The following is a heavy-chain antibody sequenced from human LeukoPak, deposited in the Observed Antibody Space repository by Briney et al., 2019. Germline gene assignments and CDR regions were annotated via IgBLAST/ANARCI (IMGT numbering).Heavy chain of an antibody. CDR1: GFTFSSYE. CDR2: ISGDGGST. Sequence: QPGGSLRLSCAASGFTFSSYEMNWVRQAPGKGLEWVSLISGDGGSTYYADSVKGRFTISRDNSKNSLYLQMNSLRTEDTALYYCAKDIHPPTGGSPEGILDYWGQGTLVTVSS. D-gene: IGHD2-8*02. CDR3: AKDIHPPTGGSPEGILDY. J-gene: IGHJ4*02. V-gene: IGHV3-43*02.